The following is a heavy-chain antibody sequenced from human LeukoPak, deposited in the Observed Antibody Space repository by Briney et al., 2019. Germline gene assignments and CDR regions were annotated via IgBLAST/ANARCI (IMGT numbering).Heavy chain of an antibody. CDR2: IYSGGST. V-gene: IGHV3-53*01. Sequence: GGSLRLSCAASGSTVSSNYMSWVRQAPGKGLEWVSVIYSGGSTYYADSVKGRFTISRDNSKNTLYLQMNSLRAEDTAVYYCARLGGYYDSSGYSGADYFDYWGQGTLVTVSS. J-gene: IGHJ4*02. CDR3: ARLGGYYDSSGYSGADYFDY. D-gene: IGHD3-22*01. CDR1: GSTVSSNY.